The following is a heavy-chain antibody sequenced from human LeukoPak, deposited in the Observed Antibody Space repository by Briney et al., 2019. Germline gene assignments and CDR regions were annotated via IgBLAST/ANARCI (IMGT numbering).Heavy chain of an antibody. CDR2: ISGSATT. J-gene: IGHJ4*02. CDR3: AKDRGFWSTQGGDY. Sequence: PGGSLRLSCAASGFTFSSYAMSWVRQAPGKGLEWVSGISGSATTYYTDSVKGRFTISRDNSKNTLYLQMNSLRAEDTAVYYCAKDRGFWSTQGGDYWGQGTLVTVSS. V-gene: IGHV3-23*01. D-gene: IGHD3-10*01. CDR1: GFTFSSYA.